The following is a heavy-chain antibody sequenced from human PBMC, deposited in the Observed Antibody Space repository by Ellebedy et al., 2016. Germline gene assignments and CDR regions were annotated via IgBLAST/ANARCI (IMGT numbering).Heavy chain of an antibody. Sequence: ASVKVSCKASGYTFTSYAMHWVRQAPGQRLEWMGWINAGNGNTKYSQKFQGRVTITRDTSASTAYMELSSLRSEDTAVYYCARDRSIFGVVTNDYWGQGTLVTVSS. V-gene: IGHV1-3*01. CDR3: ARDRSIFGVVTNDY. CDR2: INAGNGNT. J-gene: IGHJ4*02. D-gene: IGHD3-3*01. CDR1: GYTFTSYA.